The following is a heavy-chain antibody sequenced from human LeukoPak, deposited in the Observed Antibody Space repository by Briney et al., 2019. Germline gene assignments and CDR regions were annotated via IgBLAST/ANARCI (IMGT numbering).Heavy chain of an antibody. Sequence: GASVKVSCKASGYTFTGYYMHWVRQAPGQGLELMGWINPNSGGTNYAQKFQGRVTMTRDTSISTAYMELSRLRSDDTAVYYCARDLYYYDSSGYYYHGYFDYWGQGTLVTVSS. D-gene: IGHD3-22*01. CDR3: ARDLYYYDSSGYYYHGYFDY. V-gene: IGHV1-2*02. CDR2: INPNSGGT. J-gene: IGHJ4*02. CDR1: GYTFTGYY.